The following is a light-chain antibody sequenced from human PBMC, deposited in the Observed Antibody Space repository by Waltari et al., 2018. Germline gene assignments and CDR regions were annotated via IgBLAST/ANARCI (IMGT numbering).Light chain of an antibody. CDR2: LGS. V-gene: IGKV2-28*01. CDR3: ASWDDSLSSVV. Sequence: EIVMTQSPLSLPVTPGESASISCRSSQSLLHSNGYNYLDWYLQKPGQSPQLLIYLGSNRASGVPDRFSGSKSGTSASLAISGLQSEHEADYYCASWDDSLSSVVFGGGTK. CDR1: QSLLHSNGYNY. J-gene: IGKJ4*01.